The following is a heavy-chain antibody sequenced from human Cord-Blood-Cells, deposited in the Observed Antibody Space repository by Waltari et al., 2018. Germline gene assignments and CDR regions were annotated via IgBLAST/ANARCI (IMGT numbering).Heavy chain of an antibody. J-gene: IGHJ4*02. CDR1: GFAFSNAW. CDR3: TTANY. CDR2: IKSKADGGTT. V-gene: IGHV3-15*01. Sequence: EVQLVESGGGLVKPGGSLRLSCAASGFAFSNAWMSWVRQAPGKGQEWVGRIKSKADGGTTDYAAPVKGRYTMSRDESKNTLYLQMISLKAEDTAVYYCTTANYWGQGTLVTVSS.